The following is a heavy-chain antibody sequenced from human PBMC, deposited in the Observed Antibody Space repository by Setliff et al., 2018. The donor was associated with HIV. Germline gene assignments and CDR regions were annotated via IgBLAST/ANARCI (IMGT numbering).Heavy chain of an antibody. CDR2: IYYSGST. J-gene: IGHJ4*02. Sequence: GSISSYYWSWIRRPPGKGLEWIGYIYYSGSTNYNPSLKSRVTISVDTSKNQFSLKLSSVTAADTAVYYCARGDGTKYYYYYYFDYWGQGTLVTVSS. CDR3: ARGDGTKYYYYYYFDY. D-gene: IGHD1-7*01. CDR1: GSISSYY. V-gene: IGHV4-59*01.